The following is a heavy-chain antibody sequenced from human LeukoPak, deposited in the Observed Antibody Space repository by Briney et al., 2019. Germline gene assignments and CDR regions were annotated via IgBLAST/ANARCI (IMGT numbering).Heavy chain of an antibody. D-gene: IGHD6-19*01. Sequence: GGSLRLSCAASGFTFSSYGMHWVRQAPGKGLEWVAVIWYGRSNKYYADSVKGRFTISRDNSKNTLYLQMNSLRAEDTAVYYCASTSGWYEPIDYWGQGTLVTVSS. J-gene: IGHJ4*02. CDR1: GFTFSSYG. V-gene: IGHV3-33*01. CDR2: IWYGRSNK. CDR3: ASTSGWYEPIDY.